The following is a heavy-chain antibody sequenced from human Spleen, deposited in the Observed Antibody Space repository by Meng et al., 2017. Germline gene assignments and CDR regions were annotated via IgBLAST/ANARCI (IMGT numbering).Heavy chain of an antibody. CDR2: IYDGGST. Sequence: AQAQESGPGLVEPSGYLSLTCAVSGGSISSSNWWSWVRQSPGKGREWIGEIYDGGSTNYNPSLKSRVTISVDKSKNQFSLKLRSVTAADTAVYYCARVGSSSWFVADWGQGTLVTVSS. D-gene: IGHD6-13*01. CDR1: GGSISSSNW. V-gene: IGHV4-4*02. J-gene: IGHJ4*02. CDR3: ARVGSSSWFVAD.